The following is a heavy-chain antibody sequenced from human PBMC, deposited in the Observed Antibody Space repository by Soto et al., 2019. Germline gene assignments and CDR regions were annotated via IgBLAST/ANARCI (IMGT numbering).Heavy chain of an antibody. V-gene: IGHV3-30*18. CDR3: AKSFYDKSGYYGLLDY. D-gene: IGHD3-22*01. J-gene: IGHJ4*02. CDR2: ISYDGSNK. Sequence: GSLRLSCAASGFSFSTYSMHWVRQAPGKGLEWVAVISYDGSNKYYADFVKGRFTISRDNSKNTLYVQMNSLRDEDTAVYYCAKSFYDKSGYYGLLDYWGQGTLVTVSS. CDR1: GFSFSTYS.